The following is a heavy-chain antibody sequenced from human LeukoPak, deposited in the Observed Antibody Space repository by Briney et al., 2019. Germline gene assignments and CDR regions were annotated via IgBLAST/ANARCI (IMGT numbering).Heavy chain of an antibody. CDR3: ARDRTDKDNPRFPYCSSTSCGTFDY. V-gene: IGHV1-18*01. CDR1: GYTFTSYG. Sequence: ASVKVSCKASGYTFTSYGISWVRQAPGQGLEWMGWISAYNGNTNYAQKLQGRVTMTTDTSTSTAYMELRSLRSDDTAVYYCARDRTDKDNPRFPYCSSTSCGTFDYWGQGTLVTVSS. D-gene: IGHD2-2*01. CDR2: ISAYNGNT. J-gene: IGHJ4*02.